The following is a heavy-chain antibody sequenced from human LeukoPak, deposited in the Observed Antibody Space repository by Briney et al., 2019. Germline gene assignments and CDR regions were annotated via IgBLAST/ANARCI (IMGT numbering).Heavy chain of an antibody. D-gene: IGHD2-2*01. Sequence: ASVKVSCKASGYTFTGYYMHWVRQAPGQGLEWMGWINPNSGGTNYAQKFQGRVTMTWDTSISTAYMELSRLRSDDTAVYYCARGCSSTSCYDDWFDPWGQGTLVTVSS. J-gene: IGHJ5*02. CDR2: INPNSGGT. V-gene: IGHV1-2*02. CDR3: ARGCSSTSCYDDWFDP. CDR1: GYTFTGYY.